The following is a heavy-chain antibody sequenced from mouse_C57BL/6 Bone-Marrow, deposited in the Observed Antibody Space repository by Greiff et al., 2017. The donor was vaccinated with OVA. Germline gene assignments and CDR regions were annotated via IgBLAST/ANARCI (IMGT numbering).Heavy chain of an antibody. CDR3: ARSPFITTEGLFDY. J-gene: IGHJ2*01. CDR2: INPSNGGT. V-gene: IGHV1-53*01. CDR1: GYTFTSYW. D-gene: IGHD1-1*01. Sequence: QVQQQPGTELVKPGASVKLSCKASGYTFTSYWMHWVKQRPGQGLEWIGNINPSNGGTNYNEKFKSKATLTVDKSSSSAYMQLSSLTSEDSAVYYCARSPFITTEGLFDYWGQGTTLTVSS.